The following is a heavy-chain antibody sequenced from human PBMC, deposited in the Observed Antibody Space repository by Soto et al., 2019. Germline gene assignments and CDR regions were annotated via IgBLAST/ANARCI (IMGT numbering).Heavy chain of an antibody. CDR3: AKGRDSGIFYFDS. J-gene: IGHJ4*02. D-gene: IGHD3-10*01. CDR2: ISGSGGST. V-gene: IGHV3-23*01. CDR1: GFTFSNCA. Sequence: GGSLRLSCTASGFTFSNCAMNWVRQAPGKGLEWVSAISGSGGSTYYADSVKGRFTISRDNSKNTVSLQMNSLTADDTAVYYCAKGRDSGIFYFDSWGQGIQVTVSS.